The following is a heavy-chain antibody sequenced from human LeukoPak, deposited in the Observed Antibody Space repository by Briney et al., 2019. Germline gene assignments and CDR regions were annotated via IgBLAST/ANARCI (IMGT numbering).Heavy chain of an antibody. V-gene: IGHV3-7*01. J-gene: IGHJ4*02. CDR3: ARVRWGSSSWYFDN. CDR1: GFTLSSYW. CDR2: IKEDGSEK. Sequence: GGSLRLSCAASGFTLSSYWMSWVRQAPGKGREWVANIKEDGSEKYYVDSVKGRFTISRDNAKNSLYLQMNSLRAEEDTGVYYCARVRWGSSSWYFDNWGKGTLVTVSS. D-gene: IGHD6-13*01.